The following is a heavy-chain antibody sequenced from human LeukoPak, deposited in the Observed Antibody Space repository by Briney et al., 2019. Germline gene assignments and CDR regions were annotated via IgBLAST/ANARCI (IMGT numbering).Heavy chain of an antibody. V-gene: IGHV3-30*18. D-gene: IGHD3-22*01. J-gene: IGHJ6*02. Sequence: GESLRLSCAASGFTFSSYGMHWVRQAPGKGLERVAVISYDGSNKYYADSVKGRFTISRDNSKNTLYLQMNSLRAEDTAVYYCAKEGYYYDSSGYNYYFGMDVWGQGTTVTVS. CDR2: ISYDGSNK. CDR3: AKEGYYYDSSGYNYYFGMDV. CDR1: GFTFSSYG.